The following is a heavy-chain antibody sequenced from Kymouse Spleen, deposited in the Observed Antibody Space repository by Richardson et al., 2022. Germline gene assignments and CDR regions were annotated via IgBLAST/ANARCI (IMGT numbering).Heavy chain of an antibody. CDR2: ISYDGSNK. J-gene: IGHJ6*02. D-gene: IGHD1-7*01. V-gene: IGHV3-30*18. CDR3: AKGRITGTSYYGMDV. Sequence: QVQLVESGGGVVQPGRSLRLSCAASGFTFSSYGMHWVRQAPGKGLEWVAVISYDGSNKYYADSVKGRFTISRDNSKNTLYLQMNSLRAEDTAVYYCAKGRITGTSYYGMDVWGQGTTVTVSS. CDR1: GFTFSSYG.